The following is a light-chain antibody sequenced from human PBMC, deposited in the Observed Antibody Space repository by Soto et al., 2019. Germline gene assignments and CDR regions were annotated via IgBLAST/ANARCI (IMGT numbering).Light chain of an antibody. CDR3: SSYTSSTTEV. Sequence: QSVLTQPASVSGSPGQSIAISCTGTSSVVGGYNYVSWYQQHPGKAPKLMIYDVSSRPSGVSNRFSGSKSGNTASLTISGLQAGDEADYYCSSYTSSTTEVFGTGTKVTVL. J-gene: IGLJ1*01. CDR1: SSVVGGYNY. CDR2: DVS. V-gene: IGLV2-14*03.